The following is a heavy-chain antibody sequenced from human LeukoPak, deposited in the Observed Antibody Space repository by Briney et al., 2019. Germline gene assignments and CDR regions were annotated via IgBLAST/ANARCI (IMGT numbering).Heavy chain of an antibody. J-gene: IGHJ4*02. CDR1: GLTFSGFW. Sequence: GGSLRLSCAASGLTFSGFWMSWVRQAPGKGLVWVSRISPTGSTTSYADSVKGRFTVSRDNAKNTLYLQVNNLRAEDTAVYYCARGPSSNWSGLDFWGQGTLLTVSS. CDR3: ARGPSSNWSGLDF. D-gene: IGHD6-13*01. V-gene: IGHV3-74*01. CDR2: ISPTGSTT.